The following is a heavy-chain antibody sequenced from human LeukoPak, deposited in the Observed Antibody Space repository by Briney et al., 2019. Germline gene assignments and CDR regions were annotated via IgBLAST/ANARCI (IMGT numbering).Heavy chain of an antibody. V-gene: IGHV3-48*01. CDR2: ISSSSSTI. D-gene: IGHD3-10*01. CDR1: GFTFSSYS. Sequence: GGSLRLSCAASGFTFSSYSMNWVRQAPGKGLEWVSYISSSSSTIYYADSVKGRFTISRDNSKNTLYLQMNSLRAEDTAVYYCAKEDYYVWGIYYSYYYYNRDVGGKGTPVTVPS. CDR3: AKEDYYVWGIYYSYYYYNRDV. J-gene: IGHJ6*03.